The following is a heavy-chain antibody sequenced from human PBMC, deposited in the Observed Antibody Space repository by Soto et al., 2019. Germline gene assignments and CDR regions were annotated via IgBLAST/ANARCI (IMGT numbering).Heavy chain of an antibody. CDR2: INHSGST. J-gene: IGHJ6*03. V-gene: IGHV4-34*01. D-gene: IGHD3-9*01. Sequence: SETLSLTCAVYGGSFSGYYWSWIRQPPGKGLEWIGEINHSGSTNYNPSLKSRVTISVDTSKNQFSLKLSSVTAADTAVYYCARGRSLTGTRRSYYYYYMDVWGKGTTVTVS. CDR1: GGSFSGYY. CDR3: ARGRSLTGTRRSYYYYYMDV.